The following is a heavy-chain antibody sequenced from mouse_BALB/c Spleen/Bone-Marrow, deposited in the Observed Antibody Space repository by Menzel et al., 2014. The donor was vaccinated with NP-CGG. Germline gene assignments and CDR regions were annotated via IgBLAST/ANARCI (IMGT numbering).Heavy chain of an antibody. CDR1: VYTFTNYW. D-gene: IGHD2-1*01. V-gene: IGHV1S41*01. CDR2: IAPGSGST. J-gene: IGHJ4*01. Sequence: DLVKPGASVKLSCKASVYTFTNYWINWIKQWPGQGLEWIGRIAPGSGSTYYNEMFKGKATRTVDSSASTAYTQLSSLSSEDSAVYFCARGIYYGNYVYAMDYWGQGTSVTVSS. CDR3: ARGIYYGNYVYAMDY.